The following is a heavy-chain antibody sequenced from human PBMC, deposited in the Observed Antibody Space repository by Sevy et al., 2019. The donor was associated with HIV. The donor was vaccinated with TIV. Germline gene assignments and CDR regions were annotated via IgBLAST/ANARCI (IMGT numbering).Heavy chain of an antibody. CDR3: AKNGYSSSWYGSRFVP. D-gene: IGHD6-13*01. J-gene: IGHJ5*02. V-gene: IGHV3-23*01. CDR2: ISGSGGST. CDR1: GFTFSSYA. Sequence: GGSLRLCCAASGFTFSSYAMSWVRQAPGKGLEWVSAISGSGGSTYYADSVKGRFTISRDNCKNTLYLQMNSLRAEDTAVYYCAKNGYSSSWYGSRFVPLGHRTLVTISS.